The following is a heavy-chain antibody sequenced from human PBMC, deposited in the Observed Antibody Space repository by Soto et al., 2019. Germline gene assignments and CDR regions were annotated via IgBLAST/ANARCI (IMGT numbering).Heavy chain of an antibody. J-gene: IGHJ6*03. V-gene: IGHV1-69*02. D-gene: IGHD3-16*01. Sequence: QVQLVQSGAEVKKPGSSVKVSCKASGGTFSSYTISWVRQAPGQGLEWMGRIIPILGIANYAQKFQGRVTITAGKATMTGYMELRRLRSEDTVVYLWARTGGEELASGYYNYMDVWGKRPTVT. CDR3: ARTGGEELASGYYNYMDV. CDR1: GGTFSSYT. CDR2: IIPILGIA.